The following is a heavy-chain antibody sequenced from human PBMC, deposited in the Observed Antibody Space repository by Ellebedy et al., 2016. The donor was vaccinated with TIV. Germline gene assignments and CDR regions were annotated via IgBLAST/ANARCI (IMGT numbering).Heavy chain of an antibody. CDR1: GFTFSNYA. V-gene: IGHV3-48*02. CDR3: ARAPTTGGGGSIDY. J-gene: IGHJ4*02. CDR2: IGGSGGDS. Sequence: PGGSLRLSCAASGFTFSNYAMNWVRQAPGKGLEWVSIIGGSGGDSHYADSVKGRFTISRDNAKNSLYLQMNSLRDEDTAVYYCARAPTTGGGGSIDYWGQGTLVTVSS. D-gene: IGHD1-26*01.